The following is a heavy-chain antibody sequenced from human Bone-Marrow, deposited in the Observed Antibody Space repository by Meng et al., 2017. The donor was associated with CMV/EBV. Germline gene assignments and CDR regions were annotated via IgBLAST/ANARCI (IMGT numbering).Heavy chain of an antibody. Sequence: LPEPGPVLVNPSQTRPLTCSVAGDSIKSGEYYWSWIRQPPGKGLEWIGYIYYSGSTYYNPSLESRLTISVDTSKNQFSLNLSSVTAADTAVYFCAKLSGSGTTSSGYHYAFDSWGQGTLVTVSS. J-gene: IGHJ4*02. CDR2: IYYSGST. D-gene: IGHD3-22*01. V-gene: IGHV4-30-4*08. CDR3: AKLSGSGTTSSGYHYAFDS. CDR1: GDSIKSGEYY.